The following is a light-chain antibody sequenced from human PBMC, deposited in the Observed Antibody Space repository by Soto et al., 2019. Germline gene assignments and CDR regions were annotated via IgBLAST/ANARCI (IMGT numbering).Light chain of an antibody. V-gene: IGKV3-11*01. CDR3: QQRSNWVLT. Sequence: IVLTQSPATLSLSPGERATLSCRASQSVSSYLAWYQQKPGQAPRLLIYDASNRATGIPARFSGSGSGTDFTLNISSLEPEDFAVYYCQQRSNWVLTFGGGTKVEIK. CDR2: DAS. J-gene: IGKJ4*01. CDR1: QSVSSY.